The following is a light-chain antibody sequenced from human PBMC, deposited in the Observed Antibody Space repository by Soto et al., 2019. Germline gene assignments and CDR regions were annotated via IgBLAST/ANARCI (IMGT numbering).Light chain of an antibody. CDR2: EVR. CDR3: CSYTSSSIRV. J-gene: IGLJ3*02. CDR1: SSDVGGYNH. V-gene: IGLV2-14*01. Sequence: QSVLTQPASVSGPPGQSITISCTGTSSDVGGYNHVSWYQQHPGKAPKLIIYEVRNRPSGVSNRLSGSKSGNTASLTISGLQADDEADYYCCSYTSSSIRVFGGGT.